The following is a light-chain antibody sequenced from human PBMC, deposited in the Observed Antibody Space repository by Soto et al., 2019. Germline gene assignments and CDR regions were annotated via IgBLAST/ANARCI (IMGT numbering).Light chain of an antibody. CDR1: QGISTW. CDR3: QQYNSYSQT. V-gene: IGKV1-5*01. Sequence: DIQMTQSPSSVSASVGDRVTITCRASQGISTWLAWYQQKPGKAPKLLIYDASSLESGVPSRFSGSGSGTEFTLTISSLQPDDFATYYCQQYNSYSQTFGQGTKVDIK. J-gene: IGKJ1*01. CDR2: DAS.